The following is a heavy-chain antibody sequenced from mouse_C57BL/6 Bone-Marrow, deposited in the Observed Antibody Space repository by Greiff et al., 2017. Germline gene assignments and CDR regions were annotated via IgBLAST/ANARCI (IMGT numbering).Heavy chain of an antibody. V-gene: IGHV2-5*01. CDR2: IWRGGST. J-gene: IGHJ3*01. Sequence: VQGVESGPGLVQPSQSLSITCTVSGFSLTSYGVHWVRQSPGKGLEWLGVIWRGGSTDYNAAFMSRLSITKDNSKSQVFFKMNSLQADDTAIYYCAKNSYSNYGFAYWGQGTLVTVSA. CDR3: AKNSYSNYGFAY. CDR1: GFSLTSYG. D-gene: IGHD2-5*01.